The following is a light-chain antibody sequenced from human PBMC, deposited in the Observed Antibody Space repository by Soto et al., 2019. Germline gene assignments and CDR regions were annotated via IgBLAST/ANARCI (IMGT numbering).Light chain of an antibody. CDR2: GAS. CDR1: QSVSSSY. CDR3: QQYGSSPPFT. J-gene: IGKJ3*01. V-gene: IGKV3-20*01. Sequence: IVLTQSPGTLSLSPGERAPLSCRASQSVSSSYLAWYQQKPGQAPRLLIYGASSRATGIPDRFSGSGSGTDFTLTISRLEPEDFAVYYCQQYGSSPPFTFGPGTKVDIK.